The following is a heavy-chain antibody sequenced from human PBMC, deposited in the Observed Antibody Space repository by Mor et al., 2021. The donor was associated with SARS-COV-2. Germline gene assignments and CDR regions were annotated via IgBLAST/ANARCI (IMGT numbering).Heavy chain of an antibody. CDR3: ARDTSRDGYNYGAY. Sequence: WMGIINPSGGSTSYAQTFQGRVTMTRDTSTSTVYMELSSLRSEDTAVYYCARDTSRDGYNYGAYWGQGTLVTVSS. CDR2: INPSGGST. V-gene: IGHV1-46*01. J-gene: IGHJ4*02. D-gene: IGHD5-12*01.